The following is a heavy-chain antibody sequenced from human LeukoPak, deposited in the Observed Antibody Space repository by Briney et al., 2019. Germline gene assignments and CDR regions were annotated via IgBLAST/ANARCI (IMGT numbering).Heavy chain of an antibody. J-gene: IGHJ4*02. V-gene: IGHV1-46*01. CDR2: IDPHGGTT. D-gene: IGHD4-17*01. CDR1: GYTFSIYS. CDR3: AREGATREYTGDTWRYFFDF. Sequence: ASVKVSCKASGYTFSIYSVHWVRQAPGQGLEWVGTIDPHGGTTSFARKFQGRVTLTRDMSTNTVSMELRSLRYEDTAVYFCAREGATREYTGDTWRYFFDFWGQGTLVTVSS.